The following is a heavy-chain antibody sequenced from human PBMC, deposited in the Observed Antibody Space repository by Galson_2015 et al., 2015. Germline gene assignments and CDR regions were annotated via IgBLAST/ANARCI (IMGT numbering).Heavy chain of an antibody. CDR1: GFTFSSYG. Sequence: SLRLSCAASGFTFSSYGMHWVRQAPGKGLEWVAVISYDGSNKYYADSVKGRFTISRDNSKNTLYLQMNSLRAEDTAVYYCAKDQFLVRWYLDYWGQGTLVTVSS. CDR2: ISYDGSNK. CDR3: AKDQFLVRWYLDY. V-gene: IGHV3-30*18. J-gene: IGHJ4*02. D-gene: IGHD4-23*01.